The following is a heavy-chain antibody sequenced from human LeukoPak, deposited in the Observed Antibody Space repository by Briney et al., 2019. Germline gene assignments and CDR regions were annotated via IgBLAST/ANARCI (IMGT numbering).Heavy chain of an antibody. Sequence: PGKGLEWVAVISYDGSIKYCADSVKGRFTISRDKSKNTLYLQMNSLRAEDTAVYYCARDNDYWGQGTLVTVSS. CDR2: ISYDGSIK. V-gene: IGHV3-30-3*01. CDR3: ARDNDY. J-gene: IGHJ4*02.